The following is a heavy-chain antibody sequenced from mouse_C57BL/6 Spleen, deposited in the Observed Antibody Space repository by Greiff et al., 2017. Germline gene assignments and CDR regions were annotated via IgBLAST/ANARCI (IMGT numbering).Heavy chain of an antibody. CDR1: GFTFSSYA. D-gene: IGHD2-10*01. CDR2: ISDGGSYT. V-gene: IGHV5-4*03. CDR3: ARALRTYYLFAY. J-gene: IGHJ3*01. Sequence: EVMLVESGGGLVKPGGSLKLSCAASGFTFSSYAMSWVRQTPEKRLEWVATISDGGSYTYYPDNVKGRFTISRDNAKNNLYLQMSHLKSEDTAMYYCARALRTYYLFAYWGQGTLVTVSA.